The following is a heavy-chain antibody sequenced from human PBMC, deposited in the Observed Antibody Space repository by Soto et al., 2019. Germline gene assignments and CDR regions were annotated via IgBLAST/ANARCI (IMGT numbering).Heavy chain of an antibody. V-gene: IGHV4-61*01. J-gene: IGHJ4*02. Sequence: PSETLSLTCTVPGGSVNIGTYYWSWLRQPPGKGLEWIGFIHYSGSTNYNPSLKGRVTMSVDTSKNQFSLKLTSVNTADTAIYYCTRGGDPYKTGHWGQGTLVTVSS. CDR2: IHYSGST. CDR1: GGSVNIGTYY. CDR3: TRGGDPYKTGH. D-gene: IGHD2-21*01.